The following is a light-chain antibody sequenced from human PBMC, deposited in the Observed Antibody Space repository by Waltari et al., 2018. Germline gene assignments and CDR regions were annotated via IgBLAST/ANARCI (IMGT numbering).Light chain of an antibody. CDR3: CSYAGSSTFVV. CDR1: SSDTGSYNL. J-gene: IGLJ2*01. Sequence: QSALTQPASVSGSPGQSITISCTGTSSDTGSYNLVAWYQQHPGKAPKLIIYEVNQRPSGVSTRFSASKSGNAASLTISGLQAEDEADYYCCSYAGSSTFVVFGGGTKLTVL. CDR2: EVN. V-gene: IGLV2-23*02.